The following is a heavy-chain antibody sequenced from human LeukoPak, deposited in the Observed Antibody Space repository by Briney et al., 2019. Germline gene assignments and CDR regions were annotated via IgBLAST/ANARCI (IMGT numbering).Heavy chain of an antibody. CDR2: FDPEDGET. J-gene: IGHJ3*02. Sequence: GSLKVSCKASRYTFTVYYIHCVRQAPRKVREWMGGFDPEDGETIYAQKFQGRVTMTEDTSTDTAYMELSSLRSEDTAVYYCARDRVIDAFDIWGQGTMVTVSS. CDR3: ARDRVIDAFDI. V-gene: IGHV1-24*01. CDR1: RYTFTVYY. D-gene: IGHD3-22*01.